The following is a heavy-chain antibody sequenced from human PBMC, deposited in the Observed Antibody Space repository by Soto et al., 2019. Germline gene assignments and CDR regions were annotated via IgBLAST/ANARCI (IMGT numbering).Heavy chain of an antibody. J-gene: IGHJ4*02. CDR1: GYTFTSYG. V-gene: IGHV1-18*01. Sequence: GASVKVSCKASGYTFTSYGISWVRQAPGQGLEWMGWISAYNANANYAQKFQGRLTLTADTSMSTAYMELRSLRSDDTAVYYCARENSYFDYWGQGTLVTVSS. CDR3: ARENSYFDY. CDR2: ISAYNANA.